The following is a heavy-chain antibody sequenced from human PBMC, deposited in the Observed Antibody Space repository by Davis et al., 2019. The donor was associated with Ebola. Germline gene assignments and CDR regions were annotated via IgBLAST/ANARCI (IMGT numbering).Heavy chain of an antibody. V-gene: IGHV1-18*01. CDR3: ARDGIVVAALDY. J-gene: IGHJ4*02. D-gene: IGHD3-22*01. CDR2: ISAYNGNT. Sequence: ASVKVSCKASGGTFSSYAISWVRQAPGQGLEWMGWISAYNGNTNYAQKLQGRVTMTTDTSTSTAYMELRSLRSNDTAVYYCARDGIVVAALDYWGQGTLVTVSS. CDR1: GGTFSSYA.